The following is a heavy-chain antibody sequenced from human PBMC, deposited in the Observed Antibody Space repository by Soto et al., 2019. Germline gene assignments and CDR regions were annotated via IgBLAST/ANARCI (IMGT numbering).Heavy chain of an antibody. J-gene: IGHJ1*01. V-gene: IGHV5-51*01. CDR3: ARQRGSIAVSASDYFQH. D-gene: IGHD6-19*01. CDR1: GYSFTNYW. CDR2: IYPGDSDT. Sequence: PGESLKISCKGSGYSFTNYWIGWVRQMPVKGLEWMGIIYPGDSDTRYSPSFQGQVTISADRSISTAYLQWSSLKTSDTAMYYCARQRGSIAVSASDYFQHWGQGTLVTVS.